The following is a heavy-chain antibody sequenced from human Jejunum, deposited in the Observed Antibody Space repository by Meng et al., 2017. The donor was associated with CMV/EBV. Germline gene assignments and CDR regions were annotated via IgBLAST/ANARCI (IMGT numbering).Heavy chain of an antibody. CDR2: ISSNGGST. J-gene: IGHJ4*02. V-gene: IGHV3-64*02. CDR3: AARYCSSGSCYGYSDY. CDR1: TFRSDA. D-gene: IGHD2-15*01. Sequence: TFRSDAMPWGRQAPGKGLEYGSAISSNGGSTYYADSVKGRVTTSRDNYKNTLHLQMDSLRAEDMAVYYCAARYCSSGSCYGYSDYWGQGTLVTVSS.